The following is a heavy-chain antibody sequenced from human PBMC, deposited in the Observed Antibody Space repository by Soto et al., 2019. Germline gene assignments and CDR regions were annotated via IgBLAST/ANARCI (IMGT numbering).Heavy chain of an antibody. CDR3: ARGLGVTWFREGPIGVRWFDP. CDR2: INHSGST. J-gene: IGHJ5*02. CDR1: GGSFSGYY. D-gene: IGHD3-10*01. V-gene: IGHV4-34*01. Sequence: QVQLQQWGAGLLKPSETLSLTCAVYGGSFSGYYWSWIRQPPGKGLEWIGEINHSGSTNYNPSLKSRVTISVDTSKNQFSLKLSSVTAADTAVYYCARGLGVTWFREGPIGVRWFDPWGQGTLVTVSS.